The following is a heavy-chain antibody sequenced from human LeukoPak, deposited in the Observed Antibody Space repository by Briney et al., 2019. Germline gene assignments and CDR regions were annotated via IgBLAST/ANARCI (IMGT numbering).Heavy chain of an antibody. CDR3: ARVVVDSLNGFDP. J-gene: IGHJ5*02. V-gene: IGHV1-2*02. Sequence: ASVKVSCKAYGYTFTGYFFHWVRQAPGQGLEWMGWINPKSGGTNYAQTFQGRVTMTRDTSISTAYMELSRLTSDDTAVYYCARVVVDSLNGFDPWGQGTLVTVSS. CDR1: GYTFTGYF. D-gene: IGHD3/OR15-3a*01. CDR2: INPKSGGT.